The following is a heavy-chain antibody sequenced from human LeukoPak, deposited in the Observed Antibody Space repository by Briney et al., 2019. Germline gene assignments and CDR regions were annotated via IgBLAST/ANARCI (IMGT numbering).Heavy chain of an antibody. Sequence: SLTCXVYGGSFXXXXXXWXXXXXGXGLXWXGEINHSGSTNYDPSLKSRVTISVDTSKNQFSLKLSSVTAADTAVYYCARVGGVPXXAFDIWGQGTMVXXXS. V-gene: IGHV4-34*01. CDR1: GGSFXXXX. J-gene: IGHJ3*02. D-gene: IGHD3-16*01. CDR2: INHSGST. CDR3: ARVGGVPXXAFDI.